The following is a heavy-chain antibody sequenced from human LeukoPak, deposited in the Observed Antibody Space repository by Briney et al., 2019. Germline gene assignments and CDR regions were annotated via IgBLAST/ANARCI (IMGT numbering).Heavy chain of an antibody. Sequence: GGSLRLSCAASGFTFSSYSMNWVRQAPGKGLEWVSYISRSGSTIYYADSVKGRFTISRDNAKNSLYLQMNSLTAEDTAVYYCARDPYSGAYGDTYYYFMDVWGKGTTVTISS. CDR2: ISRSGSTI. J-gene: IGHJ6*03. D-gene: IGHD1-26*01. V-gene: IGHV3-48*04. CDR3: ARDPYSGAYGDTYYYFMDV. CDR1: GFTFSSYS.